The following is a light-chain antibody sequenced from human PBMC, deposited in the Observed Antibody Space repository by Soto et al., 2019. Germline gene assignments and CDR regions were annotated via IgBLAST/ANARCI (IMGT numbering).Light chain of an antibody. CDR3: SSYAASRTRV. J-gene: IGLJ1*01. CDR2: GVS. Sequence: QSVLAQPASVSGSPGQSITIPCTGTTSDIGDYNYVSWYQHHPDKAPKLIIFGVSNRPSGVSNRFSASKSGNTASLTISGLQVDDEADYYCSSYAASRTRVFGTRTKVTVL. CDR1: TSDIGDYNY. V-gene: IGLV2-14*01.